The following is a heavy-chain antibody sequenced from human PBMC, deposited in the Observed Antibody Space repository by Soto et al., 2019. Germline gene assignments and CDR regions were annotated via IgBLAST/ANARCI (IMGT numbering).Heavy chain of an antibody. CDR1: GGSFSGYY. CDR2: INHSGST. D-gene: IGHD1-26*01. V-gene: IGHV4-34*01. Sequence: SETLSLTCAVYGGSFSGYYWSWIRQPPGKGLEWIGEINHSGSTNYNPSLKSRVTISVDTSKNQFSLKLSPVTAADTAVYYCARGGNSGSPLDYWGQGTLVTVSS. CDR3: ARGGNSGSPLDY. J-gene: IGHJ4*02.